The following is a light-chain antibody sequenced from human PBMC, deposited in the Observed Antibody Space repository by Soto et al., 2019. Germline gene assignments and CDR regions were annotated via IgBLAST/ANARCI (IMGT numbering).Light chain of an antibody. CDR1: QSINDN. Sequence: EIVMTQSPATLSVSPGERATLSCRASQSINDNLAWYQQKPGQAPRLLMYGASTRATGIPVRFRGSGSGTEFTLTISSLQSEDSAVYYCHQYNSWPRGTFGPGTKVEIK. CDR2: GAS. V-gene: IGKV3-15*01. CDR3: HQYNSWPRGT. J-gene: IGKJ3*01.